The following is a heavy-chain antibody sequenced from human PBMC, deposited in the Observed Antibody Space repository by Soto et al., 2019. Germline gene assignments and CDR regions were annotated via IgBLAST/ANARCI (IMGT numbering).Heavy chain of an antibody. J-gene: IGHJ4*02. V-gene: IGHV3-23*01. D-gene: IGHD5-18*01. CDR2: ISGSGGST. CDR3: AKSVSDGYFSRDY. Sequence: EVQLLESGGGLVQPGGSLRLSCAASGFTFSSYAMSWVRQAPGKGLEWVSAISGSGGSTYYADSVKGRFTISRDNSKNTLYLQINSLRAEDTAVYYCAKSVSDGYFSRDYWGQGALVTVSS. CDR1: GFTFSSYA.